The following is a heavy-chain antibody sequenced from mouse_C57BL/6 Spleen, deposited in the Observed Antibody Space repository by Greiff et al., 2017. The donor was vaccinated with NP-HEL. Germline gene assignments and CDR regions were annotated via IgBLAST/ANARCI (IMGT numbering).Heavy chain of an antibody. Sequence: QVQLKESGPELVKPGASVKISCKASGYAFSSSWMNWVKQRPGKGLEWIGRIYPGDGDTNYNGKFKGKATLTADKSSSTAYMQLSSLTSEDSAVYFCARLGYDGNFDYWGQGTTLTVSS. CDR3: ARLGYDGNFDY. CDR2: IYPGDGDT. CDR1: GYAFSSSW. D-gene: IGHD2-2*01. V-gene: IGHV1-82*01. J-gene: IGHJ2*01.